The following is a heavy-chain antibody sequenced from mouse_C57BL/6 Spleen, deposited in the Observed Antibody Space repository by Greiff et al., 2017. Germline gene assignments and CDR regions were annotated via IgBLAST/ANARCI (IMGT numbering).Heavy chain of an antibody. CDR2: ILPGSGST. CDR3: ARWRYGSSCGD. J-gene: IGHJ2*01. Sequence: VKLMESGAELMKPGASVKLSCKATGYTFTGYWIEWVKQRPGHGLEWIGEILPGSGSTNYNAKFKGKATFTADTSSNTAYMQLSSLTTEDSAIYYCARWRYGSSCGDWGKGTTLTVSS. V-gene: IGHV1-9*01. D-gene: IGHD1-1*01. CDR1: GYTFTGYW.